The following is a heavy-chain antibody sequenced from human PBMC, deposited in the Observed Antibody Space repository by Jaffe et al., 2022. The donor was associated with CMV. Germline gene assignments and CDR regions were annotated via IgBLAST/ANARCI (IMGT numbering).Heavy chain of an antibody. D-gene: IGHD3-22*01. CDR3: ARHDYDSSGYSLYYYYYMDV. CDR1: GGSISSSSYY. V-gene: IGHV4-39*01. Sequence: QLQLQESGPGLVKPSETLSLTCTVSGGSISSSSYYWGWIRQPPGKGLEWIGSIYYSGSTYYNPSLKSRVTISVDTSKNQFSLKLSSVTAADTAVYYCARHDYDSSGYSLYYYYYMDVWGKGTTVTVSS. J-gene: IGHJ6*03. CDR2: IYYSGST.